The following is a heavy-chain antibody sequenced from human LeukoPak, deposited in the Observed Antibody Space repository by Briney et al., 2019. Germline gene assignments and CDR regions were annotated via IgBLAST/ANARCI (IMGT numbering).Heavy chain of an antibody. J-gene: IGHJ4*02. CDR2: ISYDGGNK. CDR3: ARGGYSYGFSDY. CDR1: GFTFSSYA. D-gene: IGHD5-18*01. Sequence: GGSLRLSCAASGFTFSSYAMHWVRQAPGKGLEWVAVISYDGGNKYYADSVKGRFTISRDTSKNTLYLQMNSLRAEDTAVYYCARGGYSYGFSDYWGQGTLVTVSS. V-gene: IGHV3-30*14.